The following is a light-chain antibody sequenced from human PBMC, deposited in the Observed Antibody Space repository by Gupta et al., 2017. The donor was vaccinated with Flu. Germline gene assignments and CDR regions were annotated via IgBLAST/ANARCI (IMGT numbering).Light chain of an antibody. V-gene: IGKV3-20*01. CDR3: QQYGTSPLYT. J-gene: IGKJ2*01. CDR2: GAS. Sequence: ELVLPQSPGTLSLSPGERATLSCRASQSVSSSYLAWYQQKPGQAPRLLIYGASSRATGIPDRFIGSGSGTDFTLTISRLDPEDFAVYYCQQYGTSPLYTFGQGTKLEIK. CDR1: QSVSSSY.